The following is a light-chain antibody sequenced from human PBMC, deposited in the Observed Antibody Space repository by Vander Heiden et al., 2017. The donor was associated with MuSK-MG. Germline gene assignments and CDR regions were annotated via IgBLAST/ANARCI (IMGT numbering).Light chain of an antibody. J-gene: IGKJ5*01. CDR2: AAS. V-gene: IGKV1D-12*01. CDR3: QQANSVPVT. Sequence: TITCRASQGISSWLAWYQQKPGKAPKLLIYAASSLQSGVPTRFRGRGSGTNFTLTISSLQPEDFATYYGQQANSVPVTFGQGTRLXMK. CDR1: QGISSW.